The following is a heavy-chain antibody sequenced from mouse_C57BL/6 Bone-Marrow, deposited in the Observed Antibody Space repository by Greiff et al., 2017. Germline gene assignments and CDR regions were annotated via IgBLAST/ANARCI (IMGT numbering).Heavy chain of an antibody. J-gene: IGHJ4*01. V-gene: IGHV1-81*01. CDR1: GYTFTSSG. CDR2: IYPRSGNT. CDR3: AREGYYGNYAMDY. D-gene: IGHD1-1*01. Sequence: QVQLKESGAELARPGASVKLSCKASGYTFTSSGISWVKQRTGQGLEWIGEIYPRSGNTYYNEKFKGKATLTADKSSSTAYMELRSLTSEDSAVYFCAREGYYGNYAMDYWGQGTSVTVSS.